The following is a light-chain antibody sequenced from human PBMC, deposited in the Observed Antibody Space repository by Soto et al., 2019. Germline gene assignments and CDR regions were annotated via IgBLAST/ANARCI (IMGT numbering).Light chain of an antibody. CDR3: QQYVSSPWA. V-gene: IGKV3-20*01. Sequence: EIVLTQSPGTLSLSPGERATLSCRASQSVGSSYLAWYQQKPGQAPRLLIYGASSRATGIPDRFSGSGSGTDFTLTISRLETEDFAVYYCQQYVSSPWAFGQGTKV. J-gene: IGKJ1*01. CDR1: QSVGSSY. CDR2: GAS.